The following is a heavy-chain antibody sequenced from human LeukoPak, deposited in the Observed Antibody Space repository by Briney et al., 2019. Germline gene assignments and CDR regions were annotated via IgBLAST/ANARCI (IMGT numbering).Heavy chain of an antibody. D-gene: IGHD3-16*01. CDR3: ARDGGARAFDY. CDR1: GDSISNYY. CDR2: IYSGGST. J-gene: IGHJ4*02. V-gene: IGHV4-59*12. Sequence: PSETLSLTCTVSGDSISNYYWSWIRQSPGTGLEWIGYIYSGGSTNYNPSLESRVTISIDTSKNQFSLKLSSVTAADTAVYYCARDGGARAFDYWGQGTLVTVSS.